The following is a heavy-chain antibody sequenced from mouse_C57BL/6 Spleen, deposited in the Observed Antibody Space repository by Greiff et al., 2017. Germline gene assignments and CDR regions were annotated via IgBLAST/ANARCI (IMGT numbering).Heavy chain of an antibody. D-gene: IGHD2-4*01. CDR1: GFSLSTSGMG. V-gene: IGHV8-12*01. Sequence: QVTLKVSGPGILQSSQTLSLTCSFSGFSLSTSGMGVSWIRQPSGKGLEWLAHIYWDDDKRYHPSLKNRLTISKDTARNQVFLKITSVDTAYTATYYCARKGNYGLAMDYWGQGTSVTVSS. CDR2: IYWDDDK. J-gene: IGHJ4*01. CDR3: ARKGNYGLAMDY.